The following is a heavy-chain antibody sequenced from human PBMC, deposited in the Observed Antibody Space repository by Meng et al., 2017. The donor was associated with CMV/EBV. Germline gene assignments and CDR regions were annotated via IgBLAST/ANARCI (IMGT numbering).Heavy chain of an antibody. Sequence: GESLKISCAASGFTFSSYAMHWVRQAPGKGLEWVAVISYDGSNKYYADSVKGRFTFSRDNSKNTLYLQMNSLRAEDTAVYYCARAYNSAIFGVVGYFDYWGQGTLVTVSS. J-gene: IGHJ4*02. D-gene: IGHD3-3*01. V-gene: IGHV3-30*04. CDR1: GFTFSSYA. CDR2: ISYDGSNK. CDR3: ARAYNSAIFGVVGYFDY.